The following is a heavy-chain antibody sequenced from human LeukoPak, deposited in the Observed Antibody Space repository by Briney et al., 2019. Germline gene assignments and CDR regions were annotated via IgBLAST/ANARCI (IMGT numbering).Heavy chain of an antibody. J-gene: IGHJ6*02. D-gene: IGHD1-26*01. CDR3: ARGRDGALDV. CDR1: GFTFSGYW. V-gene: IGHV3-74*01. CDR2: INTDGSST. Sequence: GGSLRLSCAASGFTFSGYWMHWVRQVPGKGLVWVSRINTDGSSTSYADSVKGRFTISRDNAKNTLYLQMNSLRAEDTAVYYCARGRDGALDVWGQGTTVTVSS.